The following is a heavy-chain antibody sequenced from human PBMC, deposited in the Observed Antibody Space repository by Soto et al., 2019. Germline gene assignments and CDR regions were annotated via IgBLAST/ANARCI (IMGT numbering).Heavy chain of an antibody. D-gene: IGHD3-10*01. CDR3: ARGIRGYYGVDV. CDR1: GFTFIDYW. CDR2: IKADGSST. J-gene: IGHJ6*02. V-gene: IGHV3-74*01. Sequence: GESLKISCAASGFTFIDYWMHWVRQAPGKGLVWVSRIKADGSSTNYADSVKGRFTISRDNAKNTLYLQINSLRAEDTAVYYCARGIRGYYGVDVWGQGTTVTVSS.